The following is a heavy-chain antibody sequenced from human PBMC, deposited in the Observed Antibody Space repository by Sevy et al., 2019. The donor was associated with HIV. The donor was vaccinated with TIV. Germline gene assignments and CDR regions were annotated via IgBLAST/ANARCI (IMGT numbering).Heavy chain of an antibody. CDR2: FDPEDGTT. V-gene: IGHV1-24*01. CDR1: GYTLTQLS. D-gene: IGHD3-22*01. J-gene: IGHJ4*02. CDR3: ATTREYYSDNSGYLDY. Sequence: ASVKVSCKVSGYTLTQLSMHWVRQTPGKGLEWMGRFDPEDGTTIYAQKFQGRVTMTEDTSKDTAYLELSSLGSEETAVYYCATTREYYSDNSGYLDYWGRGTLVTVSS.